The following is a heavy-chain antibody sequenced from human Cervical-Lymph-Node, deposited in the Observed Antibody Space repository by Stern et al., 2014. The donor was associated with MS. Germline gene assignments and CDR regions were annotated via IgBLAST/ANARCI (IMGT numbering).Heavy chain of an antibody. J-gene: IGHJ5*02. Sequence: VQLGESGAEVKKPGSSMKVSCKSSGGVSWVRQAPGQGLEWMGGVIPFVGTSNYAQKFQGRVTITADTSTNTTYLHLSRLTSADTAIYYCARGSGDNWFGPWGQGTLVTVSS. CDR2: VIPFVGTS. CDR3: ARGSGDNWFGP. CDR1: GGV. D-gene: IGHD3-10*01. V-gene: IGHV1-69*06.